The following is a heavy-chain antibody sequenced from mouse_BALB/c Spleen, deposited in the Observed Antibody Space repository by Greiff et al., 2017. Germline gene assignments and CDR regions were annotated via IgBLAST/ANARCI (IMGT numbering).Heavy chain of an antibody. CDR3: ARGPYGRSALYAMGY. J-gene: IGHJ4*01. D-gene: IGHD1-1*01. CDR2: INSNGGST. CDR1: GFTFSSYG. V-gene: IGHV5-6-3*01. Sequence: EVQRVESGGGLVQPGGSLKLSCAASGFTFSSYGMSWVRQTPDKRLELVATINSNGGSTYYPDSVKGRFPISRDNAKNTLYLQMCSLKSEDTAMYYTARGPYGRSALYAMGYRGQRAPDTVSS.